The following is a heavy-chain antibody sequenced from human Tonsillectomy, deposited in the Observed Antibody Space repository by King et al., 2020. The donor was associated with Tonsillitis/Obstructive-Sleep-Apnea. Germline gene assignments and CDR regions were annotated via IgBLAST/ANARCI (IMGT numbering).Heavy chain of an antibody. D-gene: IGHD3-10*01. CDR1: GYTFTSYW. CDR3: ARPGSPPRHYYYYYYMDV. J-gene: IGHJ6*03. Sequence: QLVQSGAEVKKPGESLKISCKGSGYTFTSYWIGWVRQMPGKGLEWMGIIYPGDSETRYSPSFQGQVTISADKSISTAYLQWSSLKASDTAMYYCARPGSPPRHYYYYYYMDVWGKGTTVTVSS. CDR2: IYPGDSET. V-gene: IGHV5-51*01.